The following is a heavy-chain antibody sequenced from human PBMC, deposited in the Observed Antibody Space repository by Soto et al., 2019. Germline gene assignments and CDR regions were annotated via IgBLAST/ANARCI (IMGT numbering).Heavy chain of an antibody. V-gene: IGHV3-33*01. CDR2: IRNDGSDK. J-gene: IGHJ3*02. CDR1: GFIFSPYG. Sequence: LRLSCAASGFIFSPYGIHWVRQAPGKGLEWVALIRNDGSDKYYAESVTGRFTISRDNSKNTVYLQMNSLRAEDTALYFCARAPRMAPFDIWGQGTMVTVSS. CDR3: ARAPRMAPFDI.